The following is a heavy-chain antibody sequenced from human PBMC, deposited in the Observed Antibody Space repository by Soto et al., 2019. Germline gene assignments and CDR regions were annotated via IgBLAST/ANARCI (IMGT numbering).Heavy chain of an antibody. D-gene: IGHD3-22*01. J-gene: IGHJ4*02. Sequence: QVQLVQSGAEVKKPGSSVKVSCKASGGTFSSYAISWVRQAPGQGLEWMGGIIPIFGTANYAQKFQGRVTITADESTSTAYMELSSLRSEDTAVYYCARDVYYYDSSGYYSLGYWGQGTLVTVYS. CDR2: IIPIFGTA. CDR1: GGTFSSYA. V-gene: IGHV1-69*01. CDR3: ARDVYYYDSSGYYSLGY.